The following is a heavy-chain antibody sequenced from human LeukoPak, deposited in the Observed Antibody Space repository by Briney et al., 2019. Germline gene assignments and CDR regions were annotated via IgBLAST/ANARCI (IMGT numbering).Heavy chain of an antibody. Sequence: ASVKVSCKASGGTFSSYAISWVRQAPGQGLEWMGGIIPIFGTANYAQKFQGRVTITADKSTSTAYMELSSLRAEDTAVYYCAKDVLRAVPYYFDYWGQGTLVTVSS. J-gene: IGHJ4*02. V-gene: IGHV1-69*06. CDR2: IIPIFGTA. D-gene: IGHD3-10*01. CDR3: AKDVLRAVPYYFDY. CDR1: GGTFSSYA.